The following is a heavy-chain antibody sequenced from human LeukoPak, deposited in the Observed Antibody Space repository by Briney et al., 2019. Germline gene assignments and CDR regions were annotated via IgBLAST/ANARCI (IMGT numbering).Heavy chain of an antibody. V-gene: IGHV4-34*01. CDR2: INHSGST. CDR1: GGSFSGYY. Sequence: SETLSLTCAIYGGSFSGYYWSWIRQPPGKGLEWIGEINHSGSTNYNPSLKSRVTMSVDTSKNQFSLKLSSVTAADTAVYYCARGYYFDYWGQGTLVTVSS. CDR3: ARGYYFDY. J-gene: IGHJ4*02.